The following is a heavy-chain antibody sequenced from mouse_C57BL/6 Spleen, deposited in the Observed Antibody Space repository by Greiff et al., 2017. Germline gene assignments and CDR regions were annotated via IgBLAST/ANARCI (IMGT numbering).Heavy chain of an antibody. CDR2: IDPEDGDT. D-gene: IGHD2-3*01. Sequence: EVQLQQSGAELVRPGASVKLSCTASGFNIKDYYMHWVKQRPEQGLEWIGRIDPEDGDTEYAPKFQGKATMTADTSSNTAYLQLSSLISEDTAVYYCTTRDGYYVEWAMDYWGQGTSVTVSS. CDR3: TTRDGYYVEWAMDY. V-gene: IGHV14-1*01. J-gene: IGHJ4*01. CDR1: GFNIKDYY.